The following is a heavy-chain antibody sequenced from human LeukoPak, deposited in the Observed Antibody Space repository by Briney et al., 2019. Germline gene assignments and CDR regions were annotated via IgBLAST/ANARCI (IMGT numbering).Heavy chain of an antibody. D-gene: IGHD1-26*01. CDR1: GGSISSSTYY. Sequence: SETLSLTCTVSGGSISSSTYYWGWIRQPPGKGLEWIGSIYYSGSTYYNPSLKSRVTISVDTSKNQFSLKLNSVTAADTAVYYCATPYSGGYHGLDIWGQGTMVTVS. J-gene: IGHJ3*02. V-gene: IGHV4-39*01. CDR2: IYYSGST. CDR3: ATPYSGGYHGLDI.